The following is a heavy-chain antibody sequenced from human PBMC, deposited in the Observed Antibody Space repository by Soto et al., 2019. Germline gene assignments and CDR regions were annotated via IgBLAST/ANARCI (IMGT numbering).Heavy chain of an antibody. J-gene: IGHJ5*02. CDR2: IYYSGST. D-gene: IGHD3-3*01. CDR1: GGSISSSGYY. V-gene: IGHV4-39*02. CDR3: ARRTRLYDFLDP. Sequence: TSETLSLTCTVSGGSISSSGYYWGWIRQPPGKGLEWIGSIYYSGSTYYNPSLKSRVTMSVDTSKNHFSMRLTSVTAADTAVYYCARRTRLYDFLDPWGRGTLVTVSS.